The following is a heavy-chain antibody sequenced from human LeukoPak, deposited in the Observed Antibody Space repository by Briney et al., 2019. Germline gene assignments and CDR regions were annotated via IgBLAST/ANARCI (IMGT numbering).Heavy chain of an antibody. Sequence: PSETLSLTCTVSGGSISSYFWSWPRQPPGEGLEWIGFISSGGDTNYNPSLKSRVSISETTSKGQFSLELSSVTAADTAVYYCASHGDCGGTNCLAFDVWGQGAMVIVSS. D-gene: IGHD2-21*01. J-gene: IGHJ3*01. V-gene: IGHV4-4*09. CDR1: GGSISSYF. CDR3: ASHGDCGGTNCLAFDV. CDR2: ISSGGDT.